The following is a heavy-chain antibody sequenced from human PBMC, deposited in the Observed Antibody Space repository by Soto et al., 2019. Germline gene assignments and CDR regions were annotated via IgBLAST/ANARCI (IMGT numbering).Heavy chain of an antibody. D-gene: IGHD1-26*01. CDR1: GFTFSSYS. J-gene: IGHJ6*02. CDR3: ARDGVGAYYYYGMEV. CDR2: ISSSSSTI. V-gene: IGHV3-48*02. Sequence: GGSLRLSCAASGFTFSSYSMNWVRQAPGKGLEWVSYISSSSSTIYYADSVKGRFTISRDNAKNSLYLQMNSLRDEDTAVYYCARDGVGAYYYYGMEVWGQGTTVTVSS.